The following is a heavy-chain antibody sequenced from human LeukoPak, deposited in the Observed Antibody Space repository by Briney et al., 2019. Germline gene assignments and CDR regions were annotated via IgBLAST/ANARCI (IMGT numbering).Heavy chain of an antibody. CDR3: TTSTTNCSGGSCYDY. CDR1: GYTFTSYY. CDR2: INPSGGSA. Sequence: ASVKVSCKASGYTFTSYYMHWVRQAPGQGLEWMGIINPSGGSASYAQKFQGRVTMTRGTSTSTVYMELSSLRSEDTAVYYCTTSTTNCSGGSCYDYWGQGTLVTVSS. J-gene: IGHJ4*02. D-gene: IGHD2-15*01. V-gene: IGHV1-46*01.